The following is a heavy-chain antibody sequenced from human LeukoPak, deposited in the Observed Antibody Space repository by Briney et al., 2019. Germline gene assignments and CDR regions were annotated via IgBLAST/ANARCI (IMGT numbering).Heavy chain of an antibody. D-gene: IGHD3-9*01. J-gene: IGHJ4*02. CDR3: ARDLRRDILTGYHYRGSGLGY. CDR1: GFTFSTYN. V-gene: IGHV3-21*01. CDR2: ISSSSSYK. Sequence: PGGSLRLSCAASGFTFSTYNMHWVRQAPGKGLEWVSCISSSSSYKYYADSVKGRFTISRDNAKNSLYLQMNSLRAEDTAVYYCARDLRRDILTGYHYRGSGLGYWGQGTLVTVSS.